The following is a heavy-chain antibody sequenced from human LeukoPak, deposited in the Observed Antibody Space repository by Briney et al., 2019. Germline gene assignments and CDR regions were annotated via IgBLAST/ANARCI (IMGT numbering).Heavy chain of an antibody. J-gene: IGHJ4*02. Sequence: SETLSLTCAVYGGSFSGYYWSWIRQHPGKGLEWIGYIYYSGSTYYNPSLKSRVTISVDTSKNQFSLKLSSVTAADTAVYYCARYYSPYDFWSPDYFDYWGQGTLVTVPS. CDR3: ARYYSPYDFWSPDYFDY. V-gene: IGHV4-31*11. D-gene: IGHD3-3*01. CDR1: GGSFSGYY. CDR2: IYYSGST.